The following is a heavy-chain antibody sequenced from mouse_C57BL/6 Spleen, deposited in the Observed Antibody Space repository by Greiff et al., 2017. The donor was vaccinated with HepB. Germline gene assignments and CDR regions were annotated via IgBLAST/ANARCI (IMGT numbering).Heavy chain of an antibody. D-gene: IGHD3-2*02. CDR3: ATLDSSGYFDY. CDR1: GYTFTSYT. Sequence: VQRVESGAELARPGASVKMSCKASGYTFTSYTMHWVKQRPGQGLEWIGYINPSSGYTKYNQKFKDKATLTADKSSSTAYMQLSSLTSEDSAVYYCATLDSSGYFDYWGQGTTLTVSS. V-gene: IGHV1-4*01. CDR2: INPSSGYT. J-gene: IGHJ2*01.